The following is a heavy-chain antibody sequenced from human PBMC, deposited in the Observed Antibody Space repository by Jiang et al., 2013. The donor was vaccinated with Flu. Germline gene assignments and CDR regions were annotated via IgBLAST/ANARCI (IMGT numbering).Heavy chain of an antibody. D-gene: IGHD2-2*02. CDR2: IVVGSGNT. Sequence: QARGQRLEWIGWIVVGSGNTNYAQKFQERVTITRDMSTSTAYMELSSLRSEDTAVYYCAADTQDIVVVPAAILWGQGTLVTVSS. V-gene: IGHV1-58*01. CDR3: AADTQDIVVVPAAIL. J-gene: IGHJ4*02.